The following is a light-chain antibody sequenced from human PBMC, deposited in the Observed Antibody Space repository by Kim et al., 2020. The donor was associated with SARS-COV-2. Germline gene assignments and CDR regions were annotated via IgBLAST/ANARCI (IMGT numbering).Light chain of an antibody. CDR3: QQYYIWYT. CDR2: GAF. J-gene: IGKJ2*01. CDR1: QSVNNN. V-gene: IGKV3-15*01. Sequence: EIVMTQSPATLSVSPGERATLSCRASQSVNNNLAWYQQKPGQAPRLPIHGAFTRATGIPARFSGSGSGTEFTLTISSLQSEDFAVYYCQQYYIWYTFGQGTKLEI.